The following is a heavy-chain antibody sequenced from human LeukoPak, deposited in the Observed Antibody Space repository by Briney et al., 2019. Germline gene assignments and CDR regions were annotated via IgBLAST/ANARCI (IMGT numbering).Heavy chain of an antibody. Sequence: PSETLSLTCAVYGESFSGHYWSWIRQTPGKGLEWIGQMTHDGSTNYNPSLKSRVTISVDTSKNQFSLKLSSVTAADTAVCYCARGGDFWSGYLNWFDPWGQGTLVTVSS. CDR2: MTHDGST. J-gene: IGHJ5*02. D-gene: IGHD3-3*01. CDR1: GESFSGHY. CDR3: ARGGDFWSGYLNWFDP. V-gene: IGHV4-34*01.